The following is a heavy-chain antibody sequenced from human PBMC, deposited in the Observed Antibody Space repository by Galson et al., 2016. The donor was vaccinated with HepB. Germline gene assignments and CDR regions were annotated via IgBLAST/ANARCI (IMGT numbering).Heavy chain of an antibody. CDR1: GFTFNYYV. J-gene: IGHJ6*02. CDR3: ARVHTDMDPWYFYYYAMDV. Sequence: SLRLSCAASGFTFNYYVLNWVRQAPGKGLEWVAVTSYDGSDKYYADSVKGRFTISRDNSKNTLYLQMNSLRPEDTAVYYCARVHTDMDPWYFYYYAMDVWGQGTTVTVS. D-gene: IGHD5-18*01. V-gene: IGHV3-30*04. CDR2: TSYDGSDK.